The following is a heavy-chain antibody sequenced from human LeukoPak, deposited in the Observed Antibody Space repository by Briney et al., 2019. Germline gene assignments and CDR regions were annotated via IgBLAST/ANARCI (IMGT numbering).Heavy chain of an antibody. V-gene: IGHV3-48*04. Sequence: PGGSLRLSCAASGFTFSTYSINWVRQAPGKGLEWVSYISSSGSTIFYADSVKGRFTISRDNAKNSLYLQMNSLRAEDTAVYYCARSVVAATETFDYWGQGTLVTVSS. CDR2: ISSSGSTI. D-gene: IGHD2-15*01. CDR3: ARSVVAATETFDY. CDR1: GFTFSTYS. J-gene: IGHJ4*02.